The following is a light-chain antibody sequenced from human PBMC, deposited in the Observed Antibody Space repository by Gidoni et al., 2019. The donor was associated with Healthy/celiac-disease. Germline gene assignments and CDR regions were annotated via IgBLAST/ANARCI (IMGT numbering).Light chain of an antibody. Sequence: EIVLTQSPATLSLSPGERATLSCRASQSVSSYLAWYQQKPGQAPRLLIYDASSGSGTDFTLTISSLEPEDFAVYYCQQRSNFSRITFGPXTKVDIK. CDR2: DAS. J-gene: IGKJ3*01. V-gene: IGKV3-11*01. CDR1: QSVSSY. CDR3: QQRSNFSRIT.